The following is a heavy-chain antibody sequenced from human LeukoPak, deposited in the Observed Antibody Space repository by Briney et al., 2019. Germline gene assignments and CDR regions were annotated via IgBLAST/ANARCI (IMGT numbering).Heavy chain of an antibody. CDR1: GGSFNGYH. Sequence: PSETLSLTCTVYGGSFNGYHWSWIRQPPWKGQEPIGEINHSGTTNYNPSLKSRVTMSLDTSKNHFSLKVNSVTAADTAVYYCARVPLRFLEPFDQWGQGTLVTVSS. V-gene: IGHV4-34*01. CDR2: INHSGTT. D-gene: IGHD3-3*01. CDR3: ARVPLRFLEPFDQ. J-gene: IGHJ4*02.